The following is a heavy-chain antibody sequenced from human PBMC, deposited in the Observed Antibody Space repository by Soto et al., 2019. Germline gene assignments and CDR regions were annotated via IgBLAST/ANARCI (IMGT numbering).Heavy chain of an antibody. CDR3: VSDKRSLEWLLDY. CDR2: ISSSGSTI. Sequence: GGSLRLSCAASGFTFSDYYMSWIRQAPGKGLEWVSYISSSGSTIYYADSVKGRFTISRDNAKNSLYLQMNSLRAEDTAVYYCVSDKRSLEWLLDYWGQGTLVTVS. D-gene: IGHD3-3*01. CDR1: GFTFSDYY. J-gene: IGHJ4*02. V-gene: IGHV3-11*01.